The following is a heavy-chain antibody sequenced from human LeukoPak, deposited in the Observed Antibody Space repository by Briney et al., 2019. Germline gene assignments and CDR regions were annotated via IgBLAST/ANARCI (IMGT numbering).Heavy chain of an antibody. V-gene: IGHV3-48*03. D-gene: IGHD3-10*01. CDR3: ARGHTGRFSYYFDY. Sequence: GGSLRLSCAASGFTFSNYEMNWVRQAPGKWLERVSYIRSSGSTIYYADSVKGRFTISRDNAKNSLYLQMNSLRAEDTAVYYCARGHTGRFSYYFDYWGQGTLVTVSS. CDR2: IRSSGSTI. J-gene: IGHJ4*02. CDR1: GFTFSNYE.